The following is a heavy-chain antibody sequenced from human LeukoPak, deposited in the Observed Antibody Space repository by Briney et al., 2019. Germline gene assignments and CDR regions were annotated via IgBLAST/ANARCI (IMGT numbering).Heavy chain of an antibody. CDR2: ISGSGGTT. V-gene: IGHV3-23*01. CDR3: AKGLERGTMARTNWFDP. Sequence: GGSLRLSCAASGFTFSSYAMSWVRQAPGKGLEWVSAISGSGGTTYYADSVKGRFTISRDNSKNTLYLQMNSLRAEDTAGYYCAKGLERGTMARTNWFDPWGQGTLVTVSS. D-gene: IGHD4/OR15-4a*01. J-gene: IGHJ5*02. CDR1: GFTFSSYA.